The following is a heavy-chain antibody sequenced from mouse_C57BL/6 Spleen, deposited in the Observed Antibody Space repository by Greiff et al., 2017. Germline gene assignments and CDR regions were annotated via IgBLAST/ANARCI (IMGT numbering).Heavy chain of an antibody. V-gene: IGHV1-82*01. D-gene: IGHD3-2*02. Sequence: QVQLQQSGPELVKPGASVKISCKASGYAFSSSWMNWVKQRPGKGLEWIGRIYPGDGDTNYNGKFKGKATLTADKSSSTAYMQLSSLTSEDSAVYFCARSPTAQYYAMDYWGQGTSVTVSS. CDR2: IYPGDGDT. CDR3: ARSPTAQYYAMDY. J-gene: IGHJ4*01. CDR1: GYAFSSSW.